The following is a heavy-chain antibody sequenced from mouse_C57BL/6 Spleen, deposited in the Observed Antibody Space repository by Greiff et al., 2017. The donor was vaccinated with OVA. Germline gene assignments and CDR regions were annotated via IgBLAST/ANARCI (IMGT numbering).Heavy chain of an antibody. Sequence: EVKLVESGGGLVKPGGSLKLSCAASGFTFSSYAMSWVRQTPEQRLEWVATISDGGSYTYYPDNVKGRFTISRDNAKNNLYLQMSHLKSEDTAMYYCARDPSDSSGYDYWGQGTTLTVSS. V-gene: IGHV5-4*01. D-gene: IGHD3-2*02. CDR2: ISDGGSYT. CDR1: GFTFSSYA. J-gene: IGHJ2*01. CDR3: ARDPSDSSGYDY.